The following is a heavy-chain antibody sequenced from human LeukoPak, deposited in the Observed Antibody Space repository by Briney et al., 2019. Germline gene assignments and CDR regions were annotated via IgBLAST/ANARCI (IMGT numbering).Heavy chain of an antibody. Sequence: GGPVTLFCTACGFTFGDYAMRWFRQAPGKGREGVGFIRCKAYGGTTEYAASVKGRFTISRDDSKSIAYLQMNSLKTEDTAVYYCTGSNDYGDYVDYWGQGTLVTVSS. D-gene: IGHD4-17*01. CDR1: GFTFGDYA. CDR3: TGSNDYGDYVDY. CDR2: IRCKAYGGTT. V-gene: IGHV3-49*03. J-gene: IGHJ4*02.